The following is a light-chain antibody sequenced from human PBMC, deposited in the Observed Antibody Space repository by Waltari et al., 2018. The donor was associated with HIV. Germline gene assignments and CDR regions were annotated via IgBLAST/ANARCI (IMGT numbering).Light chain of an antibody. Sequence: DIQMIQSPSSLSASVGDRVTITCRASQSISTYLNWYQQKPGKAPKLLIYGAFSLQSGVPSGFSGSGSGTDFTLTITSLQPEDFATYYCQQSYRIPLAFGGGTKVEL. CDR3: QQSYRIPLA. CDR1: QSISTY. CDR2: GAF. J-gene: IGKJ4*01. V-gene: IGKV1-39*01.